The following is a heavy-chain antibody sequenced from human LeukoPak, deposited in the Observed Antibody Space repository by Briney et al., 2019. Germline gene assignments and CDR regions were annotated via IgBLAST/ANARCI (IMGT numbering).Heavy chain of an antibody. D-gene: IGHD1-26*01. Sequence: KPSETLSLTCTVSGGSISSSSYYWGWIRQPPGKGLEWIGSIYYSGSTYYNPSLKSRDTISVDTSKNQLSLKLSSLTAADTAVYYCARHEYSGSYYGLSWFDPWGQGTLVTVSS. CDR1: GGSISSSSYY. V-gene: IGHV4-39*01. CDR2: IYYSGST. CDR3: ARHEYSGSYYGLSWFDP. J-gene: IGHJ5*02.